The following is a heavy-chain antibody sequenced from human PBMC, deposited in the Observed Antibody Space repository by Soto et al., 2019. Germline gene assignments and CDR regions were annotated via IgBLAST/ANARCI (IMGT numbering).Heavy chain of an antibody. CDR3: ARGSLIRGRLGELSS. D-gene: IGHD3-16*02. J-gene: IGHJ5*02. Sequence: QVQLVQSGAEVKKPGASGKVSCKASGYTFTSYGISWVRQAPGQGREGMGWISAYNGNTNYAQKLQGRVTMTTDTSTSTAYMELRSLRSDDTAVYYCARGSLIRGRLGELSSWGQGTLVTVSS. V-gene: IGHV1-18*01. CDR1: GYTFTSYG. CDR2: ISAYNGNT.